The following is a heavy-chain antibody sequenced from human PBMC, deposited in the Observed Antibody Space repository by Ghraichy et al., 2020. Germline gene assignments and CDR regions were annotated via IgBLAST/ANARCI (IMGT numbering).Heavy chain of an antibody. CDR3: ATRGIVVAGNVLGNWFDP. V-gene: IGHV1-24*01. CDR1: GHTLIELS. J-gene: IGHJ5*02. D-gene: IGHD6-19*01. CDR2: FHPEEGES. Sequence: ASVKVSCKVSGHTLIELSMHWVRQAAGKGREWMGGFHPEEGESLYAPKFQGRVTMTEDTSADTAYMELSSLTSDDTAVYYCATRGIVVAGNVLGNWFDPWGQGTLVTVSS.